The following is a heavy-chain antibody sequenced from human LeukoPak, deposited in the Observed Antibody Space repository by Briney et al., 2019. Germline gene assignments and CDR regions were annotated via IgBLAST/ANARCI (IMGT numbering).Heavy chain of an antibody. Sequence: SETLSLTCAVYGGSFSGYYWSWIRQPPGKGLEWIGEINHSGSTNYNLSLKSRVTISVDTSKNQFSLKLNFVTAADTAMYYCARMFRSSWYINWFDPWGQGTLVTVSS. J-gene: IGHJ5*02. D-gene: IGHD6-13*01. V-gene: IGHV4-34*01. CDR3: ARMFRSSWYINWFDP. CDR1: GGSFSGYY. CDR2: INHSGST.